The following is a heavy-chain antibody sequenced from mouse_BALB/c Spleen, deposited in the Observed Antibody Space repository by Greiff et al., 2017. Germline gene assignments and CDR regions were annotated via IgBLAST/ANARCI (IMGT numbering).Heavy chain of an antibody. Sequence: VQLQQSGPGLVPPSQSLSITCTVSGFSLTSYGVHWVRQSPGKGLEWLGVIWAGGSTNYNSALMSRLSISKDNSKSQVFLKMNSLQTDDTAMYSSAREEDDYRMDDWGQGTTVTVSS. CDR1: GFSLTSYG. V-gene: IGHV2-9*02. J-gene: IGHJ1*01. CDR3: AREEDDYRMDD. CDR2: IWAGGST. D-gene: IGHD2-4*01.